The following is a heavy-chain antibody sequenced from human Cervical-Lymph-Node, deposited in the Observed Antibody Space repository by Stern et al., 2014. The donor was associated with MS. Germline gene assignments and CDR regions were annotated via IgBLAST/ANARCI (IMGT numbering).Heavy chain of an antibody. J-gene: IGHJ3*01. D-gene: IGHD6-19*01. CDR2: ISYDGGNE. Sequence: VQLVESGGGVVQPGRSLRLSCAASGFTFSNFGMHWVRQAPGKVLEWEALISYDGGNEYYADSVKGRFTISRDDSKNKLYLQLNSLRPEDTAVYYCAKGRTVAGKGVGAFDVWGQGTLVTVSS. V-gene: IGHV3-30*18. CDR3: AKGRTVAGKGVGAFDV. CDR1: GFTFSNFG.